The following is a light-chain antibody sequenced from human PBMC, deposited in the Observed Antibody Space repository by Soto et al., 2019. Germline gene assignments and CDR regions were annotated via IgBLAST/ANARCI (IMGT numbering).Light chain of an antibody. CDR3: QHSYSTPLT. CDR1: QSISSY. J-gene: IGKJ2*01. CDR2: AAS. V-gene: IGKV1-39*01. Sequence: DIQMTQSPSSLSASVGDRVTITCRASQSISSYLNWYQQKPGKAPKLLIYAASSLQSGVPSRFSGSGSGTDFTLTISSLQPEDFATYYRQHSYSTPLTFGQGTKLEIK.